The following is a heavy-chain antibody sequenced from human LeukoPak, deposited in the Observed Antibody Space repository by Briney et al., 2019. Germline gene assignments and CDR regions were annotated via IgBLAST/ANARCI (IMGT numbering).Heavy chain of an antibody. Sequence: SETLSLTCAVSGGSISSGGYSWSWIRQPPGKGLEWIGYIYHSGSTYYNPSLKSRVTISVDRSKNQFSLKLSSVTAADTAVYYCARASTTAKGIDYWGQGTLVTVSS. CDR2: IYHSGST. CDR3: ARASTTAKGIDY. V-gene: IGHV4-30-2*01. J-gene: IGHJ4*02. CDR1: GGSISSGGYS. D-gene: IGHD4-11*01.